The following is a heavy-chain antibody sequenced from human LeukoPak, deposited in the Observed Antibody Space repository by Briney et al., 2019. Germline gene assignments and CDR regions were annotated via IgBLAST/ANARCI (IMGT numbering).Heavy chain of an antibody. Sequence: GGSLRLSCVASGFTFSSYAMSWVRQAPGKGLEWVSGISGSGGATDHADSVKGRFTMSRDNSKNTLYLQMNSLRAEDTAVYYCAKGGLNAFDIWGQGTMVTVSS. V-gene: IGHV3-23*01. CDR1: GFTFSSYA. CDR3: AKGGLNAFDI. CDR2: ISGSGGAT. J-gene: IGHJ3*02.